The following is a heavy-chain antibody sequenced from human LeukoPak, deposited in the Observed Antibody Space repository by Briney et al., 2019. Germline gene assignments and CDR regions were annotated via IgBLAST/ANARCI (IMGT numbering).Heavy chain of an antibody. CDR2: ISSSSSYI. J-gene: IGHJ4*02. D-gene: IGHD6-6*01. V-gene: IGHV3-21*01. Sequence: GGSLRLSCAASGFTLSSYSMNWVRQAPGKGLEWVSSISSSSSYIYYADSVKGRFTISRDNAKNSLYLQMNSLRAEDTAVYYCARGRVSSSSIFDYWGQGTLVTVSS. CDR3: ARGRVSSSSIFDY. CDR1: GFTLSSYS.